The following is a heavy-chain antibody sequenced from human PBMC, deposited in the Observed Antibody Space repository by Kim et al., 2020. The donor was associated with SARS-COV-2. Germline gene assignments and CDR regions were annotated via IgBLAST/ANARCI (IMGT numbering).Heavy chain of an antibody. CDR2: IVVGSGNT. D-gene: IGHD1-26*01. V-gene: IGHV1-58*01. CDR3: AARGRSGSYYEPDYYYYGMDV. CDR1: GFTFTSSA. Sequence: ASVKVSCKASGFTFTSSAVQWVRQARGQRLEWIGWIVVGSGNTNYAQKFQERVTITRDMSTSTAYMELSSLRSEDTAVYYCAARGRSGSYYEPDYYYYGMDVWCQGTTVTVSS. J-gene: IGHJ6*02.